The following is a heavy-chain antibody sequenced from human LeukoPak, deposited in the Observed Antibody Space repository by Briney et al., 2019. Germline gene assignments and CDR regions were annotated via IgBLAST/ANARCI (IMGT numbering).Heavy chain of an antibody. CDR3: AKVQRYYYDSSGYNDY. CDR1: GFSFSSYG. Sequence: GGSLRLSCAAYGFSFSSYGMHWVRQAPGKGLEWVAVIWYDGSKKYYADSVKGRFIISRDNSRNTLYLRMNSLRVEDTAVYYCAKVQRYYYDSSGYNDYWGQGTLVTVSS. CDR2: IWYDGSKK. D-gene: IGHD3-22*01. V-gene: IGHV3-33*06. J-gene: IGHJ4*02.